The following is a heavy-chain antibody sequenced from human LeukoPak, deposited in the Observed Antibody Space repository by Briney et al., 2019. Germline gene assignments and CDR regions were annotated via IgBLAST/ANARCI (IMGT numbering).Heavy chain of an antibody. V-gene: IGHV3-33*01. CDR1: GFTFSTSG. D-gene: IGHD6-19*01. CDR3: ARDSGWSVTGRVDWFDP. CDR2: IWYDGSNK. J-gene: IGHJ5*02. Sequence: GGSLRLSCAASGFTFSTSGMHWVRQAPGKGLEWVAVIWYDGSNKHYAESVKGRFSISRDNSKSTLYLQMNSLRAEDTAVYYCARDSGWSVTGRVDWFDPWGQGTLVTVSS.